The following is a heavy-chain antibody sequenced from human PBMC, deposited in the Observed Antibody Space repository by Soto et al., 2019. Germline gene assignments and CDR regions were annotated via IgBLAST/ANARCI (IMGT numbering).Heavy chain of an antibody. CDR3: VKKTMGHAAISDAMDV. CDR2: ISYDGDNK. CDR1: GFTFRNYG. Sequence: QVHLVESGGGMVQPGGSLRLSCTPSGFTFRNYGLHWVRQAPGKGLEWVALISYDGDNKYYTDSARGRFTVSRDNFKNTLLLQRGSLRPEDTAVYYCVKKTMGHAAISDAMDVWGQGTTVTVS. D-gene: IGHD2-15*01. V-gene: IGHV3-30*19. J-gene: IGHJ6*02.